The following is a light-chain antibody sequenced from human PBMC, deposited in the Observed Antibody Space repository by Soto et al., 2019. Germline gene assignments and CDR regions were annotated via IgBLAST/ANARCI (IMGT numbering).Light chain of an antibody. CDR3: CSYAGSSTWV. CDR2: EGS. Sequence: QSALTQPASVSGSPGQSITISCTGTSSDVGSYNLVSWYQQHPGKAPKLMIYEGSKRPSGVSNRFSRSKSGNTASLTISGLHAEDEADYYCCSYAGSSTWVFGGGTQLTVL. CDR1: SSDVGSYNL. V-gene: IGLV2-23*01. J-gene: IGLJ3*02.